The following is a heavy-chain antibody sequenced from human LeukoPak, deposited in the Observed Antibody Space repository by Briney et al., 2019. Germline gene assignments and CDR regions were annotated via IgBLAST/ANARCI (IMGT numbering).Heavy chain of an antibody. Sequence: GGSLRLSCAASGFTFSSYSMNWVRQAPGKGLEWVSYISSSSSTIYYADSVKGRFTISRDNAKNSLYLQMNSLRAEDTAVYYCARAPVGTLYYFDYWGQGSPVTASS. CDR1: GFTFSSYS. CDR3: ARAPVGTLYYFDY. J-gene: IGHJ4*02. V-gene: IGHV3-48*04. D-gene: IGHD4-23*01. CDR2: ISSSSSTI.